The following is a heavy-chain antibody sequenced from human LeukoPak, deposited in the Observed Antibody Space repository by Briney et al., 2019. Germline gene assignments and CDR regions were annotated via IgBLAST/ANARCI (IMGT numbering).Heavy chain of an antibody. J-gene: IGHJ4*02. D-gene: IGHD6-13*01. Sequence: PGGSLRLSCAASGFTYSNYAMNWVRQAPGKGLEWVSSISSSSYIYYADSVKGRFTISRDNSKNTLYLQMNSLRAEDTAVYYCASGSGSSWFAYYFDYWGQGTLVTVSS. CDR2: ISSSSYI. V-gene: IGHV3-21*01. CDR3: ASGSGSSWFAYYFDY. CDR1: GFTYSNYA.